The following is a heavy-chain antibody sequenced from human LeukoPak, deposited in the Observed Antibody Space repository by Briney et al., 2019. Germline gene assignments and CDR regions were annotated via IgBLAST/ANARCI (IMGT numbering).Heavy chain of an antibody. CDR2: INHSGST. V-gene: IGHV4-34*01. CDR3: AVEFLGYGSGSYFDY. CDR1: GGSFSGYY. J-gene: IGHJ4*02. D-gene: IGHD3-10*01. Sequence: SETLSLTCAVYGGSFSGYYWSWIRQPPGKGLEWIGEINHSGSTNYNPSLKSRVTISVDTSKNQFSLKLSSVTAADTAVHYCAVEFLGYGSGSYFDYWGQGTLVTVSS.